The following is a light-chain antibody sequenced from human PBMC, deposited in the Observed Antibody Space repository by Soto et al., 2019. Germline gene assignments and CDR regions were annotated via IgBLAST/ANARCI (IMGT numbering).Light chain of an antibody. CDR3: QQYNRMYT. V-gene: IGKV1-5*03. Sequence: DIPMTQSPSTLSASVGDRVTITCRASQSISSWLAWYQQKPGKAPKLLIYKASSLESGVPSRFSGSGSGTEFTITISSLQTDDFATYYCQQYNRMYTFGQGTKLEIK. CDR2: KAS. CDR1: QSISSW. J-gene: IGKJ2*01.